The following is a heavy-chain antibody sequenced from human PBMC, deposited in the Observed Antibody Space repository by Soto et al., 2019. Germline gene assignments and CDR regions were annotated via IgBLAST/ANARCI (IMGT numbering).Heavy chain of an antibody. Sequence: GESLKISCKGSGYSFTSYWIGWVRQMPGKGLEWMGIIYPGDSDTRYSPSFQGQVTISADKSISTAYLQWSSLKASDTAMYYCARVCVLENYYYGMDVWGQGTTVTVSS. J-gene: IGHJ6*02. CDR3: ARVCVLENYYYGMDV. CDR2: IYPGDSDT. D-gene: IGHD1-1*01. V-gene: IGHV5-51*01. CDR1: GYSFTSYW.